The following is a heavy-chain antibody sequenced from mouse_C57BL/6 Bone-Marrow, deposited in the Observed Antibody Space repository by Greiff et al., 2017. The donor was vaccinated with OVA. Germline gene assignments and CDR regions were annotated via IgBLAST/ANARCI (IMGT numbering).Heavy chain of an antibody. CDR2: IDPSDSET. J-gene: IGHJ4*01. Sequence: QVQLQQSGAELVRPGSSVKLSCKASGYTITSYWMHWVKQRPIQGLEWIGNIDPSDSETHYNQKFKDKATLTVDKSSSTVYMQLSSLTSEDSAVYYCAREGTAQATDYAMDYWGQGTSVTVSS. CDR1: GYTITSYW. D-gene: IGHD3-2*02. V-gene: IGHV1-52*01. CDR3: AREGTAQATDYAMDY.